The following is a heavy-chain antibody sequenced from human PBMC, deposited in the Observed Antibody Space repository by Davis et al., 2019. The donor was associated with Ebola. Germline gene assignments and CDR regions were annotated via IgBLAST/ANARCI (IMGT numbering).Heavy chain of an antibody. CDR2: IRSKANGYAT. CDR3: TTDRGYYDSSGYQDY. D-gene: IGHD3-22*01. CDR1: GFTFSGSA. J-gene: IGHJ4*02. V-gene: IGHV3-73*01. Sequence: GGSLRLSCAASGFTFSGSAMHWVRQASGKGLEWVGRIRSKANGYATAYAASVKGRFTISRDDSKNTAYLQMNSLKTEDTAVYYCTTDRGYYDSSGYQDYWGQGTLVTVSS.